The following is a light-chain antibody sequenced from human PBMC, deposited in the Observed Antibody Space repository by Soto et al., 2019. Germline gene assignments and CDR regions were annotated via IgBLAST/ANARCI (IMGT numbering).Light chain of an antibody. CDR1: QSVASNS. CDR2: GAS. V-gene: IGKV3-20*01. Sequence: ETVLTQSPGTLSLSPGETATLSCRASQSVASNSLAWYQQKPGQAPRLLVYGASGRATDIPDRFSGRGSGTDFTLTINRLEPEDFAVYYCQQYGKSPLFTFGPGTTVDIK. CDR3: QQYGKSPLFT. J-gene: IGKJ3*01.